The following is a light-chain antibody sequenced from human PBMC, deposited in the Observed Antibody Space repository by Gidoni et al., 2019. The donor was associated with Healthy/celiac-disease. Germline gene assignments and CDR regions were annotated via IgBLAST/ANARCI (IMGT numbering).Light chain of an antibody. Sequence: EIVLTQSPATLSLSPGERATLSCRASQSVSSYLAWYQQKPGQAPRLLIYHASNRATGIPARFSGSVSGTDFTLTISSLEPEDFAVYYCQQRSNWPPLFTFGPGTKVDIK. V-gene: IGKV3-11*01. J-gene: IGKJ3*01. CDR1: QSVSSY. CDR3: QQRSNWPPLFT. CDR2: HAS.